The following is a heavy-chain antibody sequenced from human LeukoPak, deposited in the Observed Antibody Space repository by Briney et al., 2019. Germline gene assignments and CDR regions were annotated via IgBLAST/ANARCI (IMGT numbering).Heavy chain of an antibody. CDR2: ISGSGGST. CDR1: GFTFSSYA. D-gene: IGHD3-10*01. Sequence: GGFLRLSCAASGFTFSSYAMSWVRQAPGKGLEWVSAISGSGGSTYYADSVKGRFTISRDNAKNSLYLQMNSLRAEDTAVYYCARDTDYYGSGSSFDYWGQGTLVTVFS. CDR3: ARDTDYYGSGSSFDY. V-gene: IGHV3-23*01. J-gene: IGHJ4*02.